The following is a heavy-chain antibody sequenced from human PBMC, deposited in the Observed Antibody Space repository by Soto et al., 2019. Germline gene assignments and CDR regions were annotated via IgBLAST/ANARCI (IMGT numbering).Heavy chain of an antibody. CDR3: ARRGVYAIPYYYYYYMDV. V-gene: IGHV4-34*01. CDR2: INHSGST. Sequence: SETLSLTCAVYGGSFSGYYWSWIRQPPGKGLEWIGEINHSGSTNYNPSLKSRVTISVDTSKNQFSLKLSSVTAADTAVYYCARRGVYAIPYYYYYYMDVWGKGTTVTVSS. J-gene: IGHJ6*03. D-gene: IGHD2-8*01. CDR1: GGSFSGYY.